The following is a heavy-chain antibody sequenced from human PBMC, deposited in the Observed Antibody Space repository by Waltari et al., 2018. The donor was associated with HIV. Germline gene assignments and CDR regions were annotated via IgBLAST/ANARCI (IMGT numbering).Heavy chain of an antibody. J-gene: IGHJ4*02. Sequence: QLQLQESGPGLVKPSETLSLTCTVSGGSISSSSYYWGWIRQPPGKGLEWIGSIYYSGSTYYNPSLKSRVTISVDTSKNQFSLKLSSVTAADTAVYYCASPQSVYYDSSGYYSWGQGTLVTVSS. CDR2: IYYSGST. CDR3: ASPQSVYYDSSGYYS. V-gene: IGHV4-39*01. D-gene: IGHD3-22*01. CDR1: GGSISSSSYY.